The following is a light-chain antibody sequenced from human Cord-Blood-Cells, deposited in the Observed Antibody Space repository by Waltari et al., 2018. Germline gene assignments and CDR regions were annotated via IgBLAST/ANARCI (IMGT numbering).Light chain of an antibody. CDR1: QRVSRSY. V-gene: IGKV3-20*01. CDR2: GAS. J-gene: IGKJ1*01. CDR3: QQYGSSPWT. Sequence: IVLTQSPGTLSLSQGERATLSCRASQRVSRSYLAWYQQRPGQAPRLLVYGASSRATGIPDSVSGSGSGTDFTLTISRLEPEDFAVYYCQQYGSSPWTFGQGTKVEIK.